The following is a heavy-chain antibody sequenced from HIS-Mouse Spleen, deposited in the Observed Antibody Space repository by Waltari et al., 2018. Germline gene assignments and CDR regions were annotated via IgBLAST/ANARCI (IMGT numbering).Heavy chain of an antibody. Sequence: EVQLLESGGGLVQPGGSLRLSCAASGFTFSSYAMSWVRQAPGRGLGWVSAFSGSGGSTYYADSVKGRFTISRDNSKNTLYLQMNSLRAEETAVYYCAKIGGGRSPVDYWGQGTLVTVSS. CDR1: GFTFSSYA. J-gene: IGHJ4*02. D-gene: IGHD3-10*01. CDR3: AKIGGGRSPVDY. CDR2: FSGSGGST. V-gene: IGHV3-23*01.